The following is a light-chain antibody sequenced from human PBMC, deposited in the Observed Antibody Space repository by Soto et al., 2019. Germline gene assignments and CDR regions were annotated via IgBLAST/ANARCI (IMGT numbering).Light chain of an antibody. CDR1: QTISIY. CDR2: AAS. J-gene: IGKJ2*01. V-gene: IGKV1-39*01. CDR3: QPSYSSHLYT. Sequence: DSQMTQSPSSLSASVGDIVTITCLASQTISIYLNWYQQEPGQAPKLLVYAASSLQSGVPSRFSGSGSGTDFTLTIRGLQPEDFASYCCQPSYSSHLYTFGHGTKLDIK.